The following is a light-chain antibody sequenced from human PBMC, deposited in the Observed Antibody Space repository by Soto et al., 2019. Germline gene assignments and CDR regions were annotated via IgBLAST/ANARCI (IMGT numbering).Light chain of an antibody. CDR1: QGISNY. J-gene: IGKJ4*01. V-gene: IGKV1-27*01. CDR2: AAS. CDR3: QKYSSVPLT. Sequence: DIQMTQSPSSLSASVGDRVTITCRASQGISNYLAWYQQKPGKVPKLLIYAASTLQSGVPSRFSGSGYGTDFTLTISSLQAEDVATYYCQKYSSVPLTFGGGTKVEIK.